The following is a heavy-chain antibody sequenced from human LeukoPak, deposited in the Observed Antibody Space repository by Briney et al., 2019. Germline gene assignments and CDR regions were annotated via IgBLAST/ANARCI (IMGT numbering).Heavy chain of an antibody. CDR3: ARGSSSGAFDI. J-gene: IGHJ3*02. CDR1: GYTFTDYY. V-gene: IGHV1-2*06. D-gene: IGHD6-6*01. Sequence: ASVKVSCKASGYTFTDYYIHWLRQAPGQGLEWMGRIDPGSGGTRSAHKFLGRVTVTRDTSISTVYMELRWLMSDDAAVYYCARGSSSGAFDIWGQGTMVTVSS. CDR2: IDPGSGGT.